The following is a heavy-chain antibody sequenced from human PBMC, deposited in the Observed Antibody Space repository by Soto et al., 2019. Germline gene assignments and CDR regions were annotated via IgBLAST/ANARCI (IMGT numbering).Heavy chain of an antibody. V-gene: IGHV3-49*04. CDR1: GFTFGDYA. CDR2: IRSKAYSGTT. CDR3: TRPRSGY. Sequence: PGGSLRLSCTASGFTFGDYAMSWVRQAPGKGLEWVGFIRSKAYSGTTEYAASVKGRFTISRDDSKSIAYLQMNSLKTEDTAVYYCTRPRSGYWGQGTLVTVSS. J-gene: IGHJ4*02.